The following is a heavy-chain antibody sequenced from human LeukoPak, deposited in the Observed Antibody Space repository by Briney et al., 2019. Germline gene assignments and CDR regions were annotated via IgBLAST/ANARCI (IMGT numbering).Heavy chain of an antibody. CDR3: ASRLTVAGTFNDY. CDR2: ISGSGERT. J-gene: IGHJ4*02. Sequence: GGSLRLSCAASGFMFSSYAMNWVRQAPGKGLEWVSRISGSGERTDYGDSVKGRFTISRDNSKNTLYLQMNSLRAEDTAVYYCASRLTVAGTFNDYWGQGTLVTVSS. D-gene: IGHD6-19*01. CDR1: GFMFSSYA. V-gene: IGHV3-23*01.